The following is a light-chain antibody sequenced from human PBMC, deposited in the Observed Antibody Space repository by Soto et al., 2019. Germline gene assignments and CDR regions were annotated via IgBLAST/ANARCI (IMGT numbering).Light chain of an antibody. CDR1: QNIKTY. CDR3: QQSYSTWT. J-gene: IGKJ1*01. CDR2: AAS. Sequence: LSASVGDRVTITCRASQNIKTYLNWYQQKPGKAPKLLIYAASSLQSGVPSRFSGSGSGTDFTLTISSLQPEDFVSYYCQQSYSTWTFGQGTKVEIK. V-gene: IGKV1-39*01.